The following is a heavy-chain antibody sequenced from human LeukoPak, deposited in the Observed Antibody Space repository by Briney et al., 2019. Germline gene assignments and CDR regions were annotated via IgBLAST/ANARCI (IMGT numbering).Heavy chain of an antibody. CDR2: AHSSGRT. V-gene: IGHV4-59*01. D-gene: IGHD3-22*01. Sequence: SETLSLTCTVSGGSIRTNYWSWIRQPPGKGLEWIGYAHSSGRTRSNPSLKSRVTISVDMSNKHLSLKLTSVTAADTAVYYCARGTYEYDSHFEDVFDSWGQGTMVTVSS. J-gene: IGHJ3*01. CDR1: GGSIRTNY. CDR3: ARGTYEYDSHFEDVFDS.